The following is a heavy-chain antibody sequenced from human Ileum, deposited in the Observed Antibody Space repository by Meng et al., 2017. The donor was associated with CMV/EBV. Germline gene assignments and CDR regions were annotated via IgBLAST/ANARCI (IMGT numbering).Heavy chain of an antibody. V-gene: IGHV3-30*04. J-gene: IGHJ4*02. CDR1: GFDVSSHA. Sequence: GGSLRLSCAASGFDVSSHAMHWVRPAPGKGLEWMAVVSYDGTNTYHADSILGRFTVSRDNSRNTVSLQMKRLTSDDTGLYYCVRSPLSVARDFYFDHWGQGAQVTVSS. CDR3: VRSPLSVARDFYFDH. D-gene: IGHD5/OR15-5a*01. CDR2: VSYDGTNT.